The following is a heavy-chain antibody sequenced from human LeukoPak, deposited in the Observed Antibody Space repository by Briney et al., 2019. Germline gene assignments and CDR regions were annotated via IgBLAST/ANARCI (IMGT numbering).Heavy chain of an antibody. Sequence: ASVKVSCKASGGTFSSYAISWVRQAPGQGLEWMGGIIPIFGTANYVQKFQGRVTITTDESTSTAYMELSSLRSEDTAVYYCGAAAGTGNWFDPWGQGTLVTVSS. V-gene: IGHV1-69*05. J-gene: IGHJ5*02. CDR1: GGTFSSYA. CDR2: IIPIFGTA. D-gene: IGHD6-13*01. CDR3: GAAAGTGNWFDP.